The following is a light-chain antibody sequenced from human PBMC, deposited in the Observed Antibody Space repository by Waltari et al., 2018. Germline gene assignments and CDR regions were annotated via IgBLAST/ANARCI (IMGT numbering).Light chain of an antibody. J-gene: IGKJ1*01. CDR3: QQHGTLPAT. Sequence: EIVLTQSQGTASLSPGERVTLSCRASQSVGSSSLAWYQQKPGQAPRLVIYRASRSATGIPDRFSGSGSGTDLSLTISRLEPEDFAVYYCQQHGTLPATFGQGTKVEIK. V-gene: IGKV3-20*01. CDR1: QSVGSSS. CDR2: RAS.